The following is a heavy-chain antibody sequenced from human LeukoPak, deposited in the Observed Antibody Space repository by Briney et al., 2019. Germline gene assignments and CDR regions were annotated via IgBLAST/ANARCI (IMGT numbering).Heavy chain of an antibody. D-gene: IGHD3-10*01. CDR1: GFTFSSYA. CDR3: ARDRAPMARGVITFFLDY. Sequence: GRSLRLSCAASGFTFSSYAMHWVRQAPGKGLEWVAVISYDGSNKYYADSVKGRFTISRDNSKNTLYLQMNSLRAEDTAVYYCARDRAPMARGVITFFLDYWGQGTLVTVSS. J-gene: IGHJ4*02. CDR2: ISYDGSNK. V-gene: IGHV3-30*04.